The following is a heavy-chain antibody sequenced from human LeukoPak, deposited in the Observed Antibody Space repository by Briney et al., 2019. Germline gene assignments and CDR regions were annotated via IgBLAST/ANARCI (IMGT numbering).Heavy chain of an antibody. Sequence: PGGSLRLSCAASGFTFSSYGMHWVRQAPGKGLVWVSRINTDGSTTSYADSVKGRFTISRDNAKNTLYLQMNSLRAEDTAVYYCAADGYSSPFDYWGQGTLVTVSS. V-gene: IGHV3-74*01. D-gene: IGHD5-24*01. CDR3: AADGYSSPFDY. CDR1: GFTFSSYG. J-gene: IGHJ4*02. CDR2: INTDGSTT.